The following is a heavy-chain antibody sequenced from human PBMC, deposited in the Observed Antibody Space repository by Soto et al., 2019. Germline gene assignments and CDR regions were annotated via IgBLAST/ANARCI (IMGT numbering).Heavy chain of an antibody. CDR3: ARHPAYSGSYSSFDY. V-gene: IGHV4-39*01. J-gene: IGHJ4*02. Sequence: QVQLQESGPGLVKPSETLSLTCTVSGGSISSSSYYWAWIRQPPGKGLQWIGSIYYSGSTYYNPSLKSRVTISVDTSKNQFSLKLSSVTAADTAVYYCARHPAYSGSYSSFDYWGQGTLVTVSS. D-gene: IGHD1-26*01. CDR2: IYYSGST. CDR1: GGSISSSSYY.